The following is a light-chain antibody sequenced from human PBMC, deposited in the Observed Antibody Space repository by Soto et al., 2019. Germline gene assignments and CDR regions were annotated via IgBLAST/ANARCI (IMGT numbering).Light chain of an antibody. V-gene: IGLV4-69*01. J-gene: IGLJ1*01. CDR1: SGHSSYA. CDR3: QTWGTGIHV. Sequence: QLVLTQSPSASASLGASVRLTCTLTSGHSSYAIAWHQQQPEKGPRFLMKLNSDGTHSKGDGIPDRYSGSSSGAERYLTISGLQSEDEADYYCQTWGTGIHVFGTGTKVTVL. CDR2: LNSDGTH.